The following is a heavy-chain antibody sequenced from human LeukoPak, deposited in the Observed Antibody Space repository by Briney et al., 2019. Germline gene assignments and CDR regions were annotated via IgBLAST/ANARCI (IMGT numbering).Heavy chain of an antibody. D-gene: IGHD3-16*01. CDR3: AAGYDYVWGSYTMNY. CDR1: GGTFSSYA. J-gene: IGHJ4*02. CDR2: IIPIFGTA. V-gene: IGHV1-69*13. Sequence: SVKVSCKASGGTFSSYAISWVRQAPGQGLEWMGGIIPIFGTANYAQKFQGRVTITADESTSTAYMELSSLRSEDTAVYYCAAGYDYVWGSYTMNYWGQGTLVTVSS.